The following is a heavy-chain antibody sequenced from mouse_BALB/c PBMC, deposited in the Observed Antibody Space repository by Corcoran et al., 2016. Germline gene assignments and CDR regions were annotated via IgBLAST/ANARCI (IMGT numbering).Heavy chain of an antibody. CDR3: ARGALITTATVY. D-gene: IGHD1-2*01. CDR2: INTYTGEP. V-gene: IGHV9-3-1*01. Sequence: QIQLVQSGPELKKPGETVKISCKASGYTFTNYGMNWVKQAPGKGLKWMGWINTYTGEPTYADDFKGRFAFSLETSASTAYLQINNLKNEDTATYCCARGALITTATVYWGQGTLVTVSA. CDR1: GYTFTNYG. J-gene: IGHJ3*01.